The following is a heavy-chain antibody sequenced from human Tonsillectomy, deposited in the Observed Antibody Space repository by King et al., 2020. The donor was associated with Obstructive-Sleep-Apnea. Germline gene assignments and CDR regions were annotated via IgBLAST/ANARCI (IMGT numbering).Heavy chain of an antibody. CDR3: ARAPSGSTDYAAYYYYGMDV. CDR1: GYTFASYG. Sequence: VQLVESGAEVKKPGASVKVSCKASGYTFASYGISWVRQAPGQGLEWMGWISTYNSNTNYAQKLQGRVTMTTDTSTSTAYMELRSLRSDDTAVYYCARAPSGSTDYAAYYYYGMDVWGQGTTVTVSS. J-gene: IGHJ6*02. CDR2: ISTYNSNT. V-gene: IGHV1-18*04. D-gene: IGHD4-17*01.